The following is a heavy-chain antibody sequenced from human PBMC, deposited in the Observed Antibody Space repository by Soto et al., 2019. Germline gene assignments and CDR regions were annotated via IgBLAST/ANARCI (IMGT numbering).Heavy chain of an antibody. Sequence: GGSLRLSCAASGFTFSNYSMSWVRQAPGKGLEWVSAISNNGGTTYYADSVKGRFTISRDNSKNTLYLQMNSLRAEDTAVYYCARAGISQAAAGSLDCCPIDSWGQGTLVTVSS. V-gene: IGHV3-23*01. CDR1: GFTFSNYS. D-gene: IGHD6-13*01. CDR2: ISNNGGTT. CDR3: ARAGISQAAAGSLDCCPIDS. J-gene: IGHJ4*02.